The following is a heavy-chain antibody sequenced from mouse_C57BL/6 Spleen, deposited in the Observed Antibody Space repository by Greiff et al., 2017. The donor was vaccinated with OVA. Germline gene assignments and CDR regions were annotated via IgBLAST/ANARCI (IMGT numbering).Heavy chain of an antibody. Sequence: VQLQQPGAELVKPGASVKLSCKASGYTFTSYWLHWVKQRPGQGLEWIGMIHPNSGSTNYNEKFKSKATLTVDKSSSTAYMQLSSLTSEDSAVYYCADTVVQNYFDYWGQGTTLTVSS. CDR2: IHPNSGST. D-gene: IGHD1-1*01. CDR1: GYTFTSYW. J-gene: IGHJ2*01. V-gene: IGHV1-64*01. CDR3: ADTVVQNYFDY.